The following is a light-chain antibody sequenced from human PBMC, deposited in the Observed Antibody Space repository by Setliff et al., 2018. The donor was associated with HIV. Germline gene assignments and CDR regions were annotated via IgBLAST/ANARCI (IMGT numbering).Light chain of an antibody. CDR2: HDT. CDR3: QVWDSDTYHQV. J-gene: IGLJ1*01. Sequence: YELTQTPSVSVAPGQTAIINCGGHNIGRKTVHWYQQKPGQAPVVVIYHDTDRPSGIPERFSGSISGNTATLTIRSVEAGDEADYYCQVWDSDTYHQVFGPGTKVTVL. CDR1: NIGRKT. V-gene: IGLV3-21*04.